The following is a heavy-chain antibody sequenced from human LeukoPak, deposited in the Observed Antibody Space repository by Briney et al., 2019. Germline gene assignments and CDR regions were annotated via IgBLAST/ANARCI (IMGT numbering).Heavy chain of an antibody. Sequence: ASVKVSCKASGYTFTSYDINWVRQAPGQGLEWMGWMNPNSGNTGYAQTFQGRVTMTRNRSISTDYMEMSSLRAEDTDVYYCARDAEYQXLSSLGFDPWGQGTLXTVSS. CDR3: ARDAEYQXLSSLGFDP. CDR2: MNPNSGNT. V-gene: IGHV1-8*01. CDR1: GYTFTSYD. D-gene: IGHD2-2*01. J-gene: IGHJ5*02.